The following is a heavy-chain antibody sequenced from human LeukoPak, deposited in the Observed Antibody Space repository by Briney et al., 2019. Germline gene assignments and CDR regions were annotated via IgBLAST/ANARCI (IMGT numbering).Heavy chain of an antibody. V-gene: IGHV4-59*01. CDR1: GGSISSYY. CDR3: ARHESIAVAGPFDY. D-gene: IGHD6-19*01. Sequence: PSETLSLTCTVSGGSISSYYWSWIRQPPGKGLEWIGYIYYSGSTNYNPSLKSRVTISVDTSKNQFSLKLSSVTAADTAVYYCARHESIAVAGPFDYWGQGTLVTVSS. J-gene: IGHJ4*02. CDR2: IYYSGST.